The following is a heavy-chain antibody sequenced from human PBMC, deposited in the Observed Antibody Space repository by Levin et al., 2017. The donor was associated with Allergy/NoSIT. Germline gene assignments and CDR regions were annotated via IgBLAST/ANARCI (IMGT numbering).Heavy chain of an antibody. CDR1: GFTVGSKY. D-gene: IGHD2-2*01. CDR3: AGVSLESSSAPVWY. J-gene: IGHJ4*02. CDR2: LYGVDGA. V-gene: IGHV3-53*01. Sequence: GGSLRLSCAASGFTVGSKYMIWVRQAPGKGLEWVSVLYGVDGANYADSVRGRFTISRDNSGDTLHPQMNSLRVDDTAMYYCAGVSLESSSAPVWYWGQGTRVTVS.